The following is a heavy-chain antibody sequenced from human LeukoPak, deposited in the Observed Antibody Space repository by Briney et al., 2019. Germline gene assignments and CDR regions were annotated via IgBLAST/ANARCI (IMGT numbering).Heavy chain of an antibody. D-gene: IGHD1-26*01. CDR1: GGSFSGYY. Sequence: SETLSLXCAVYGGSFSGYYWSWIRQPPGKGLEWIGDINHSGSTNYNPSLKSRVTISVDTSKNQFSLKLSSVTAADTAVYYCARGKIVWETKSGAFDIWGQGTMVTVSS. CDR3: ARGKIVWETKSGAFDI. CDR2: INHSGST. V-gene: IGHV4-34*01. J-gene: IGHJ3*02.